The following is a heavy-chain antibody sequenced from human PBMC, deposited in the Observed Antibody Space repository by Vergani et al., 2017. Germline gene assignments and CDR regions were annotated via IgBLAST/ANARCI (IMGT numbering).Heavy chain of an antibody. CDR3: AKKAVAGMGGYYYYYYYMDV. CDR1: GFTFSSYA. J-gene: IGHJ6*03. V-gene: IGHV3-23*01. CDR2: ISGSVGST. Sequence: EVQLLESGGGLVQPGGSLRLSCAASGFTFSSYAMSWVRQAPGKGLEWVSAISGSVGSTYYADSVKGRFTISRDNSKNTLYLQMNSLRAEETAVYYCAKKAVAGMGGYYYYYYYMDVWGKGTTVTVSS. D-gene: IGHD6-19*01.